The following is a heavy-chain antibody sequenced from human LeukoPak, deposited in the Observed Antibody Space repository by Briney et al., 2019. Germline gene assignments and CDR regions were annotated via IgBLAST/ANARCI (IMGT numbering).Heavy chain of an antibody. J-gene: IGHJ4*02. CDR2: IYYSGST. CDR3: ARAYSPPQWSPFDY. Sequence: SETLSLTCTVSGGSISSYYWSWIRQPPGKGLEWIGYIYYSGSTNHNPSLKSRVTISVDTPKNQFSLKLSSVTAADTAVYYCARAYSPPQWSPFDYWGQGTLVTVSS. D-gene: IGHD6-13*01. V-gene: IGHV4-59*12. CDR1: GGSISSYY.